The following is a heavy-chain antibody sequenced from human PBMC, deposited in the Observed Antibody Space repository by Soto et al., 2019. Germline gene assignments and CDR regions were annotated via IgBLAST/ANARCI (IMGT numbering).Heavy chain of an antibody. D-gene: IGHD3-22*01. CDR3: ARAGYYDSSGYYYAYYGMDV. CDR2: IIPIFGTA. V-gene: IGHV1-69*13. J-gene: IGHJ6*02. Sequence: SVKVSGKASGGTFSSYAISWVRQAPGQGLEWMGGIIPIFGTANYAQKFQGRVTITADESTSTAYMELSSLRSEETAVYYCARAGYYDSSGYYYAYYGMDVWGQGTTVTVS. CDR1: GGTFSSYA.